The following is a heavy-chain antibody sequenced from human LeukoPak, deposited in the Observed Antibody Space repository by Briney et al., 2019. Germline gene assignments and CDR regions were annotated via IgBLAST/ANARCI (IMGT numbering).Heavy chain of an antibody. J-gene: IGHJ6*03. Sequence: GGSLRLSCAASGFTFSNNDIHWVRQAPGKGLEWVAFIRYDGINKYYADSVKGRFTISRDNSKNTLYLQMNSLRADDTAVYYCAREDFRIAVAEDPYMDVWGKGTTVTVSS. V-gene: IGHV3-30*02. CDR1: GFTFSNND. CDR2: IRYDGINK. CDR3: AREDFRIAVAEDPYMDV. D-gene: IGHD6-19*01.